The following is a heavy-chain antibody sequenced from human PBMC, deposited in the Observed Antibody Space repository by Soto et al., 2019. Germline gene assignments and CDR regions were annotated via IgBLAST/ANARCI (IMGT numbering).Heavy chain of an antibody. Sequence: GGSLRLSCTASGFTFGDYAMSWFRQAPGKGLEWVGFIRSKAYGGTTEYAASVKGRFTISRDDSKSIAYLQMNSLKTEDTAVYYCTSPYCIAARPAYYYYMDVWGKGTTVTVSS. CDR3: TSPYCIAARPAYYYYMDV. V-gene: IGHV3-49*03. J-gene: IGHJ6*03. CDR2: IRSKAYGGTT. CDR1: GFTFGDYA. D-gene: IGHD6-6*01.